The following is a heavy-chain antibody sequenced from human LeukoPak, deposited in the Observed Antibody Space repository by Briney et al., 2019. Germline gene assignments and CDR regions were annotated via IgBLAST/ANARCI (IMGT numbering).Heavy chain of an antibody. J-gene: IGHJ4*02. CDR2: ISNDGSKK. Sequence: GGSLRLSCAASGFTFSSYAVSWVRQAPGKGLEWVALISNDGSKKYYADSVKGRFTNSRDNSKNTLDLQMNSLRAEDTAVYYCAKDGYCSSTSCYPNHFDSWGQGTLVTVSS. D-gene: IGHD2-2*03. CDR3: AKDGYCSSTSCYPNHFDS. CDR1: GFTFSSYA. V-gene: IGHV3-30*18.